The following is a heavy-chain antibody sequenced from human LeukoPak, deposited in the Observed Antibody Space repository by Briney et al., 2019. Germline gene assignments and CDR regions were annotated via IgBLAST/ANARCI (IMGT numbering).Heavy chain of an antibody. Sequence: ASVKVSCKASGYTFTSYGISWVRQAPGQGLEWMGWISAYNGNTNYAQKLQGRATMTTDTSTSTAYMELRSLRSDDTAVYYCARDGYSSSWYSNNWFDPWGQGTLVTVSS. J-gene: IGHJ5*02. V-gene: IGHV1-18*01. CDR2: ISAYNGNT. CDR3: ARDGYSSSWYSNNWFDP. CDR1: GYTFTSYG. D-gene: IGHD6-13*01.